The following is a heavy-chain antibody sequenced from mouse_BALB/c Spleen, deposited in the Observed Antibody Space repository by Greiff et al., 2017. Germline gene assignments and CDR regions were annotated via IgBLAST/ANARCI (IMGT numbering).Heavy chain of an antibody. J-gene: IGHJ2*01. V-gene: IGHV5-12-1*01. CDR1: GFAFSSYD. Sequence: EVHLVESGGGLVKPGGSLKLSCAASGFAFSSYDMSWVRQTPEKRLEWVAYISSGGGSTYYPDTVKGRFTISRDNAKNTLYLQMSSLKSEDTAMYYCARRDGYYVGYWGQGTTLTVSS. D-gene: IGHD2-3*01. CDR2: ISSGGGST. CDR3: ARRDGYYVGY.